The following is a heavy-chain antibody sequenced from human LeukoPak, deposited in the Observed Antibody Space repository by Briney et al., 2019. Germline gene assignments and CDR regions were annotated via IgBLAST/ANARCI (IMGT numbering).Heavy chain of an antibody. D-gene: IGHD3-9*01. CDR1: GFTFSSYG. V-gene: IGHV3-33*01. CDR3: ARPVYDILTVYYFDAFDI. Sequence: AGMSLRLSCAASGFTFSSYGMHWVRQAPGKGLEWVAVIWYDGSNKYYADPVKGRFTISRDNSKNTLYLQMNSLRAGDTAVYYCARPVYDILTVYYFDAFDIWGQGTMVTVSS. J-gene: IGHJ3*02. CDR2: IWYDGSNK.